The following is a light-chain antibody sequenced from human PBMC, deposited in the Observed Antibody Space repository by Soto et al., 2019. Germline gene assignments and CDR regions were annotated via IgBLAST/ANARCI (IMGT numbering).Light chain of an antibody. CDR3: SSYSNTITRVL. J-gene: IGLJ2*01. V-gene: IGLV2-14*01. CDR1: ISDVGGYNY. Sequence: QSALTQPASVSGSPGQSITISCTGTISDVGGYNYVSWYQQHPGKAPKLMIYEVSNRPSGVSHRFSGSKSGNKASLTISGLQAEDEADYYCSSYSNTITRVLFGGGTKLTVL. CDR2: EVS.